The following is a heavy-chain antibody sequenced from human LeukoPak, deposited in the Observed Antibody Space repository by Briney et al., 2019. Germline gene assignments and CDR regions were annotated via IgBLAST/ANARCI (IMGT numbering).Heavy chain of an antibody. Sequence: PGGSLRLSCAASGFTFSDYWMSWVRQTPGKGLEWVANIKEDGSENFYVDSVKGRFTISRDNANTSLFLQMNTLRAEDTAVYYCARMSMVYDYIWGSYRYKTEYFDYWGQGTLVTVSS. J-gene: IGHJ4*02. CDR2: IKEDGSEN. CDR1: GFTFSDYW. CDR3: ARMSMVYDYIWGSYRYKTEYFDY. V-gene: IGHV3-7*01. D-gene: IGHD3-16*02.